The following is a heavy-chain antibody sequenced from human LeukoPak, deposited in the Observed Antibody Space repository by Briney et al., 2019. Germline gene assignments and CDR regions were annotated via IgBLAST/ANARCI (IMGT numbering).Heavy chain of an antibody. J-gene: IGHJ4*02. Sequence: GGSLRLSCAASGFTFSNYWMSWVRQAPGKGLEWVANIRQDGNEKYYVGSVRGRFTISRDNAKNSLYLQMNSLRAEDTAVYYCARHYDILTGTFPYYWGQGTLVTVSS. V-gene: IGHV3-7*03. CDR2: IRQDGNEK. D-gene: IGHD3-9*01. CDR3: ARHYDILTGTFPYY. CDR1: GFTFSNYW.